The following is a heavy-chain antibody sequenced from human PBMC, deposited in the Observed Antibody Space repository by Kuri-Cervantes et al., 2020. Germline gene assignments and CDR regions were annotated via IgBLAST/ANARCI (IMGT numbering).Heavy chain of an antibody. J-gene: IGHJ6*04. D-gene: IGHD4-17*01. CDR2: IDKSGTPT. Sequence: GESLKISCAASGFTFKDYYMSWIRQAPGKGLEWVSYIDKSGTPTYYADSVKGRFTISRDNAKKSLYLQMNSLRAEDTALYYCAKLQGMGDDYGDSPDGVDVWGKGTTVTVSS. V-gene: IGHV3-11*01. CDR3: AKLQGMGDDYGDSPDGVDV. CDR1: GFTFKDYY.